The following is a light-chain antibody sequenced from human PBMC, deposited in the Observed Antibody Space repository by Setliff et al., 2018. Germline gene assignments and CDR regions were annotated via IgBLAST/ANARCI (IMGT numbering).Light chain of an antibody. CDR3: QHYYTNPWT. J-gene: IGKJ1*01. CDR2: WAS. Sequence: DIVMTQSPNSLAVSLGERATINCKSSQSVLFSSNNDNYLAWYQQKPGQPPRLLIYWASVRKSGVPDRFNGSGSGTDFTLTISSLQAEDVAVYYCQHYYTNPWTFGQGTKVDMK. CDR1: QSVLFSSNNDNY. V-gene: IGKV4-1*01.